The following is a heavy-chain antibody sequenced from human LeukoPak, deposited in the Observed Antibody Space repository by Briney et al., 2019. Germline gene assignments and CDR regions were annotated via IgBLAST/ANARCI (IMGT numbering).Heavy chain of an antibody. Sequence: ESSETLSLTCAVYGGSFSGYYWSWIRQPPGKGLEWIGEINHSGSTNYNPSLKSRVTISVDTSKNQFSLKLSSVTAADTAVYYCAREGRRGGSFYYDADGYRAYSDYWGQGTLVTVSS. J-gene: IGHJ4*02. CDR1: GGSFSGYY. CDR2: INHSGST. V-gene: IGHV4-34*01. CDR3: AREGRRGGSFYYDADGYRAYSDY. D-gene: IGHD3-16*01.